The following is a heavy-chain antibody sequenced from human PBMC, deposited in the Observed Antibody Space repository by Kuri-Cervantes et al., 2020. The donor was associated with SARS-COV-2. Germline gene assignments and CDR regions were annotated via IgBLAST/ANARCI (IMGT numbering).Heavy chain of an antibody. CDR2: ISYDGSNK. CDR1: GFTLSSYA. J-gene: IGHJ6*03. Sequence: GGSLRLSCASSGFTLSSYAMHWVRQAPGKGLEWVAVISYDGSNKYYADSVKGRFTISRDNPKNTLYLQMNSLRAEDTAVYYCARDRRYYDFWSGYGNTGDLYYYYYYMDVWGKGTTVTVSS. D-gene: IGHD3-3*01. CDR3: ARDRRYYDFWSGYGNTGDLYYYYYYMDV. V-gene: IGHV3-30-3*01.